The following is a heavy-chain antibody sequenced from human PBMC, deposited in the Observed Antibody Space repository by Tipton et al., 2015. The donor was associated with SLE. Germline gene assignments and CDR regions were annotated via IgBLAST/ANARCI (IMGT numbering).Heavy chain of an antibody. J-gene: IGHJ6*02. Sequence: TLSLTCTVSGGSISSSSYYWGWIRQPPGKGLEWIGSIYYSGSTYYNPSLKSRVTISVDTSQNQFSLKLSSVTAADTAVYYCARGLYYYYGMDVWGQGTTVTVSS. V-gene: IGHV4-39*07. CDR2: IYYSGST. CDR1: GGSISSSSYY. CDR3: ARGLYYYYGMDV. D-gene: IGHD6-19*01.